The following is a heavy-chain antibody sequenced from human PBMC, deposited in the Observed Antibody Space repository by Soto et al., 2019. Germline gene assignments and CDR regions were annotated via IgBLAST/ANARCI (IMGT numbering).Heavy chain of an antibody. Sequence: SETLSLTCTVSGGSISSYYWSWIRQPPGKGLEWIGYIYYSGSTNYNPSLRSRVTISVDTSKNQFSLKLSSVTAADTAVYYCARARYYYYGMDVWGQGTTVTVSS. CDR3: ARARYYYYGMDV. CDR1: GGSISSYY. CDR2: IYYSGST. J-gene: IGHJ6*02. V-gene: IGHV4-59*01.